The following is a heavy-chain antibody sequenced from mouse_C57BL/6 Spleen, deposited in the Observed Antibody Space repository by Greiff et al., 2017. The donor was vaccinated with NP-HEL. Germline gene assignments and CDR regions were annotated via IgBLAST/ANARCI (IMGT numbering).Heavy chain of an antibody. D-gene: IGHD2-3*01. CDR1: GYAFSSSW. CDR2: IYPGDGDT. Sequence: QVQLQQSGPELVKPGASVKISCKASGYAFSSSWMNWVKQRPGKGLEWIGRIYPGDGDTNYNGKFKGKATLTADKSSSTAYMQLSSLTSEDSAVYFCARVYDGYWYFDVWGTGTTVTVSS. CDR3: ARVYDGYWYFDV. V-gene: IGHV1-82*01. J-gene: IGHJ1*03.